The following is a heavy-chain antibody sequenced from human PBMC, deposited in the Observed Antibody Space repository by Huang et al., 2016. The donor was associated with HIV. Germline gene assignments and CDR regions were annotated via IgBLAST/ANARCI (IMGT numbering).Heavy chain of an antibody. V-gene: IGHV5-51*01. CDR1: GYSFTSYW. CDR3: ARLSTTWYFDY. D-gene: IGHD1-1*01. CDR2: IYPGDSYT. Sequence: EVQLVQSGAEVKKPGESLKISCKGSGYSFTSYWIGWVRQMPGKGLEWMGFIYPGDSYTMYTPSFQGQVTISADQSSSTAYLQWSILKASDTSMYYCARLSTTWYFDYWGQGTLVTVSS. J-gene: IGHJ4*02.